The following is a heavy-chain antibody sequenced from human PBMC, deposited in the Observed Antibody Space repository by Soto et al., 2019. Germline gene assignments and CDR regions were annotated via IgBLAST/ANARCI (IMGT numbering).Heavy chain of an antibody. D-gene: IGHD6-19*01. CDR3: ARRAEGYSSGRDAFDI. CDR2: IYYSGST. Sequence: SETLSLTCTVSGGSISSYYWSWIRQPPGKGLEWIGYIYYSGSTNYNPSLKSRVTISVDTSKNQFSLKLSSVTAADTAVYYCARRAEGYSSGRDAFDIWGQGTMVTVSS. J-gene: IGHJ3*02. V-gene: IGHV4-59*01. CDR1: GGSISSYY.